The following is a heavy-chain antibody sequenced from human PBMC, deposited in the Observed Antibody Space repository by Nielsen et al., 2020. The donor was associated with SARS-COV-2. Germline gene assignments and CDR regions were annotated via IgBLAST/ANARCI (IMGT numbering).Heavy chain of an antibody. Sequence: GGSLRLSCAASGFTFSSYWMSWVRQAPGKGLEWVANIKEDGSEKYYVDSVKGRFTISRDDAKNSLYLQMNSLRAEDTAVYYCAREGRDLPLDYWGQGVLVTVSS. CDR1: GFTFSSYW. V-gene: IGHV3-7*03. CDR3: AREGRDLPLDY. D-gene: IGHD5-24*01. J-gene: IGHJ4*02. CDR2: IKEDGSEK.